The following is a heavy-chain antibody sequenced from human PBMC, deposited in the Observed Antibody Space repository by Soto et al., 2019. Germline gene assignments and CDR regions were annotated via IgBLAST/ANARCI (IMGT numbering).Heavy chain of an antibody. J-gene: IGHJ5*02. Sequence: SATLSITCTVYGDSITNNHWWSWVRQPPGKGLEWIGYIYYSGRTYYNPSLHSRVSIAVDTTENQFSLKLTSVTAADTSVYYCARGSFSSSSSWFDPWGRGTLVTVSS. CDR2: IYYSGRT. D-gene: IGHD6-6*01. CDR1: GDSITNNHW. V-gene: IGHV4-4*02. CDR3: ARGSFSSSSSWFDP.